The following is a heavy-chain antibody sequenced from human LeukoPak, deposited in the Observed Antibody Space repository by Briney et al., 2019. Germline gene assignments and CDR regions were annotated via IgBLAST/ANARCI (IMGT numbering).Heavy chain of an antibody. Sequence: ASVKVSFKASGYTFTGYYMHWVRQAPGQGLEWMGWINPNNGGTNYAQKFQGRVTMTRDTSISTAYMELSRLRSDDTAVYYCARDFPRYCSGGSCYSFGYWGQGTLVTVSS. CDR1: GYTFTGYY. D-gene: IGHD2-15*01. CDR3: ARDFPRYCSGGSCYSFGY. V-gene: IGHV1-2*02. CDR2: INPNNGGT. J-gene: IGHJ4*02.